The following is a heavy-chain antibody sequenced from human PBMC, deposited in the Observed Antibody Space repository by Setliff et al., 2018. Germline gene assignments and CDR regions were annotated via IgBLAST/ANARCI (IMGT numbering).Heavy chain of an antibody. CDR1: GGTFANDN. J-gene: IGHJ4*02. CDR3: ARSWGRQEIFDY. D-gene: IGHD3-16*01. V-gene: IGHV1-46*01. Sequence: ASVKVSCKASGGTFANDNFDWVRQAPGQGLEWMGIINPSGGSTSYAQKFQGRVTMTRDTSTSTVYMELSSLRSEDTAVYYCARSWGRQEIFDYWGQGTLVTVSS. CDR2: INPSGGST.